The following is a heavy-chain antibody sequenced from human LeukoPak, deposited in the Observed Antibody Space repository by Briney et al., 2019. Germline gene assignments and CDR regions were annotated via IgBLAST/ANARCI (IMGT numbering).Heavy chain of an antibody. Sequence: GGSLRLSCAASGFTFSTYSMNWVRQAPGKGLEWVSSISGSSIYIYYADSAKGRFTISRDNAKNSLYLQMNSLRAEDTAVYYCARDPPYYDSSGYYYDYWGQGTLVTVSS. D-gene: IGHD3-22*01. CDR3: ARDPPYYDSSGYYYDY. CDR1: GFTFSTYS. J-gene: IGHJ4*02. V-gene: IGHV3-21*01. CDR2: ISGSSIYI.